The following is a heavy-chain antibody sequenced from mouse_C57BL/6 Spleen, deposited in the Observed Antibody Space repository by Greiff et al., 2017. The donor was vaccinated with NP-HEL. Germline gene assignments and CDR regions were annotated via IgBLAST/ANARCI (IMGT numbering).Heavy chain of an antibody. CDR3: SRDPGTYYSSMDY. CDR2: INYDGSST. J-gene: IGHJ4*01. D-gene: IGHD2-12*01. Sequence: EVKLVESEGGLVQPGSSMTLSCTASGFTFSDYYMAWVRQVPEKGLEWVANINYDGSSTYYLDSLKSRFIISRDNANNILYLQMSSLKSEDTATYYCSRDPGTYYSSMDYWGQGTSVTVSS. V-gene: IGHV5-16*01. CDR1: GFTFSDYY.